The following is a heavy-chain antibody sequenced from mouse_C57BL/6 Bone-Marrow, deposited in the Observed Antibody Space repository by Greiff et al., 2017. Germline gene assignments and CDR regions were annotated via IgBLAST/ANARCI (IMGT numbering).Heavy chain of an antibody. V-gene: IGHV3-6*01. J-gene: IGHJ2*01. CDR2: ISYDGSN. Sequence: EVQLVESGPGLVKPSQSLSLTCSVTGYSITSGYYWNWIRQFPGNKLEWMGYISYDGSNNYNPSLKNRISITRDTSKNQFFLKLNSVTTEDTATYYCARIYYGNYVGDYWGQGTTLTVSS. CDR1: GYSITSGYY. CDR3: ARIYYGNYVGDY. D-gene: IGHD2-1*01.